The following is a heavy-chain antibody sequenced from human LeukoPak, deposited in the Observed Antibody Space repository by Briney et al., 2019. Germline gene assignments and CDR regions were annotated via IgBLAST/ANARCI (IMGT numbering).Heavy chain of an antibody. J-gene: IGHJ3*02. CDR1: GFTFSSYA. CDR2: ISYDGSNK. Sequence: PGGSLRLSCAASGFTFSSYAMHWVRQAPGKGLEWVAVISYDGSNKYYADSVKGRFTISRDNSNNSVYVQMNSLRGEDTAVYYCARVHLTRTFDAFDIWGQGTKVTVSS. D-gene: IGHD2-21*02. V-gene: IGHV3-30-3*01. CDR3: ARVHLTRTFDAFDI.